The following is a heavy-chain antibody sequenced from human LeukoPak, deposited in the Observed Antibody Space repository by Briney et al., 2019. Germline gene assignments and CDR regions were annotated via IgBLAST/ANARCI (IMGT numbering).Heavy chain of an antibody. J-gene: IGHJ4*02. D-gene: IGHD3-3*01. CDR2: IWYDGSNK. V-gene: IGHV3-33*01. CDR3: ARDRRITIFGGYYFDY. CDR1: GFTFSSYG. Sequence: GGSLRLSCAASGFTFSSYGMHWVRQAPGKGLEWVAVIWYDGSNKYYADSVKGRFTISRDNSKNTLYPQMNSLRAEDTAVYYCARDRRITIFGGYYFDYWGQGTLVTVSS.